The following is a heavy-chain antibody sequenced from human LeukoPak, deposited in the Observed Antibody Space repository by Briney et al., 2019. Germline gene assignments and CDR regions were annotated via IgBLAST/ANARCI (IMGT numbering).Heavy chain of an antibody. Sequence: TSETLSLTCAVYGGSFSGYYWSWLRQPPGKGLEWLGSIYYSGSTYYNPSLKSRVTISVDTSKNQFSLKLSSVTAADTAVYYCANGGGEWYYYGSGTPEWVYWGQGTLVTVSS. CDR1: GGSFSGYY. V-gene: IGHV4-34*01. CDR3: ANGGGEWYYYGSGTPEWVY. J-gene: IGHJ4*02. D-gene: IGHD3-10*01. CDR2: IYYSGST.